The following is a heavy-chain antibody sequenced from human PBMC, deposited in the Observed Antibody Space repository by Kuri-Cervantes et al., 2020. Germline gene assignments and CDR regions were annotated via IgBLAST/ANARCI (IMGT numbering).Heavy chain of an antibody. J-gene: IGHJ5*02. CDR1: GGSISSYY. CDR2: IYYSGST. CDR3: ARGIIAVAGMPLS. D-gene: IGHD6-19*01. Sequence: SETLSLTCTVSGGSISSYYWSWIRQPPGKGLEWIGYIYYSGSTNYNPSLESRVTISVDTSKNQFSLKLSSVTAADTAVYYCARGIIAVAGMPLSWGQGTLVTVSS. V-gene: IGHV4-59*12.